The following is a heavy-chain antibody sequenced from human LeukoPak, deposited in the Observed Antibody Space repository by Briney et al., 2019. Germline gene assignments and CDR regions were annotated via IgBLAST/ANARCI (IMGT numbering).Heavy chain of an antibody. CDR1: GFTFSSYA. D-gene: IGHD3-22*01. CDR3: AKDSPYYYDSSGYSDY. CDR2: ISGSGGST. Sequence: GGSLRLSCAASGFTFSSYAMSWVRQAPGKGLEWVSAISGSGGSTYYADSVKGRFTISRDNSKNMLYLQMNSLRAEDTAVYYCAKDSPYYYDSSGYSDYWGQGTLVTVSS. J-gene: IGHJ4*02. V-gene: IGHV3-23*01.